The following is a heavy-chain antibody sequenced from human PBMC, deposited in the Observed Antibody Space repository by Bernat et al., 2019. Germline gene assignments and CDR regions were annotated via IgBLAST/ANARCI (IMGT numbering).Heavy chain of an antibody. V-gene: IGHV1-69*01. Sequence: QVQLVQFGAEVKKPGSSVKVSCKASGGTFSSYAISWVRQAPGQGLEWMGGIIPIFGTANYAQKFQGRVTITADESTSTAYMELSSLRSEDTAVYYCARAIVVVPAAIGDMYYFDYWGQGTLVTVSS. CDR1: GGTFSSYA. D-gene: IGHD2-2*01. CDR3: ARAIVVVPAAIGDMYYFDY. J-gene: IGHJ4*02. CDR2: IIPIFGTA.